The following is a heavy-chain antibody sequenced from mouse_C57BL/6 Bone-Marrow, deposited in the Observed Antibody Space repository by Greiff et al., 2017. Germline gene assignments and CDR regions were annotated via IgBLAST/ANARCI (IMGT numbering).Heavy chain of an antibody. J-gene: IGHJ2*01. Sequence: VQLQQSGAELVRPGASVKLSCKASGYTFTDYYINWVKQRPGQGLEWIARIYPGSGNPYYNEKFKGKATLTAEKSSSTAYMQLSSLTSEDSAVYFCARDYYGSSHYFDYWGQGTTLTVSS. V-gene: IGHV1-76*01. CDR1: GYTFTDYY. CDR2: IYPGSGNP. D-gene: IGHD1-1*01. CDR3: ARDYYGSSHYFDY.